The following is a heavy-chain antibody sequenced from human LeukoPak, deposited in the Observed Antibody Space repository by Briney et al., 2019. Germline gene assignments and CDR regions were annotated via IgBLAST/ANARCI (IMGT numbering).Heavy chain of an antibody. Sequence: GGSLRLSCAASGFTFSSYAMSWVRQAPGKGLEWVAAIWDDGTIKKYADSVKGRFTISRDNSKNTLYLQMNSLRAEDTAIYYRARDRERLADYWGQGTLVTVSS. CDR3: ARDRERLADY. J-gene: IGHJ4*02. D-gene: IGHD6-19*01. CDR1: GFTFSSYA. V-gene: IGHV3-33*08. CDR2: IWDDGTIK.